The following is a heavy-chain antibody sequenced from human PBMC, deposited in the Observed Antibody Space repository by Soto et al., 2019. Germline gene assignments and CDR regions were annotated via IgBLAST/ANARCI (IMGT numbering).Heavy chain of an antibody. J-gene: IGHJ6*01. CDR1: GFTFTSSA. D-gene: IGHD5-18*01. CDR2: IVVGSGNT. V-gene: IGHV1-58*01. CDR3: ATQSVDAGYYYYGMDV. Sequence: ASVKISCTASGFTFTSSAVQWVRQARGQRLEWLGWIVVGSGNTNYAQKFQERVTITRDMSTSTAYMELSSLRSEDTAVYYCATQSVDAGYYYYGMDVWGQGTTVTVSS.